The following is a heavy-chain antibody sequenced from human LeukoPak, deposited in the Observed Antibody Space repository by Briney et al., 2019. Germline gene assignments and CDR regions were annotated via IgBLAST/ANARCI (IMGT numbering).Heavy chain of an antibody. V-gene: IGHV3-30-3*01. J-gene: IGHJ4*02. D-gene: IGHD2-21*02. Sequence: GGSLRLSCAASGFTFSSYAMHWVRQAPGKGLEWVAVISYDGSNKYYADSVKGRFTISRDNSKNTLYLQMNSLRAEDTAVYYCARDGGDRYDQAYYFDYWGQGTLVTVSS. CDR3: ARDGGDRYDQAYYFDY. CDR2: ISYDGSNK. CDR1: GFTFSSYA.